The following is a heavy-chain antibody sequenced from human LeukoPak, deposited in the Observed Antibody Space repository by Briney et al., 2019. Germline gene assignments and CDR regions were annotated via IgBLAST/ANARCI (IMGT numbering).Heavy chain of an antibody. Sequence: PSETLSLTCTVSGGPIRSSYYYWGWIRQPPGKGLEWIGYIYSSGSTNYSPSLNSRVTIFVDTSKNQFSLKLSSVTAADTAVYYCARESYDYAFDIWGQGTVVTVSS. J-gene: IGHJ3*02. CDR1: GGPIRSSYYY. V-gene: IGHV4-61*01. CDR3: ARESYDYAFDI. D-gene: IGHD3-16*01. CDR2: IYSSGST.